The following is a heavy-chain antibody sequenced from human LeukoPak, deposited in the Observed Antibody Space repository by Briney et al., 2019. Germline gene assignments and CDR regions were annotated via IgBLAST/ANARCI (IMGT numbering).Heavy chain of an antibody. CDR3: ARDRSGYSEYYFDY. J-gene: IGHJ4*02. CDR1: GASISGYY. CDR2: IYPSGST. V-gene: IGHV4-4*07. Sequence: PSETLSLTCTVSGASISGYYWSWIRQPAEKGLEWIGRIYPSGSTYYNPSLKSRVTISIDKSKNQFSLRLTSVTAADTAVYYCARDRSGYSEYYFDYWGQGSLVTVSS. D-gene: IGHD5-12*01.